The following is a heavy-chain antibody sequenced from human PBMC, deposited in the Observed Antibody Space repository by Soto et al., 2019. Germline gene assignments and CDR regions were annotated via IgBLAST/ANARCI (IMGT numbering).Heavy chain of an antibody. CDR3: ARGPGYDFDY. CDR2: ISSNGGST. V-gene: IGHV3-64*01. CDR1: GFTFSSYA. D-gene: IGHD5-18*01. Sequence: EVPLVESGGGLVQPGGSLRLSCAASGFTFSSYAMHWVRQAPGKGLEYVSAISSNGGSTYYANSVKGRFTISRDNYKNTLYLKMGSLRAEDRAEYYCARGPGYDFDYWGQGTLVTVSS. J-gene: IGHJ4*02.